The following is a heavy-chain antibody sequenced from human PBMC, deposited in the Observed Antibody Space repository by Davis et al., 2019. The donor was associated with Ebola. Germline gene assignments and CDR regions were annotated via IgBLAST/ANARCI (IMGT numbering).Heavy chain of an antibody. CDR1: GFTFSSYW. V-gene: IGHV3-64D*06. CDR2: ITNNGGST. Sequence: GESLKISCAASGFTFSSYWMHWVRQAPGKGLQYVSGITNNGGSTYYADSVKGRFIISRDNSKNTLYLQMSSLRAEDTAVYYCAKGADRDVWGQGTTVTVSS. CDR3: AKGADRDV. D-gene: IGHD3-16*01. J-gene: IGHJ6*02.